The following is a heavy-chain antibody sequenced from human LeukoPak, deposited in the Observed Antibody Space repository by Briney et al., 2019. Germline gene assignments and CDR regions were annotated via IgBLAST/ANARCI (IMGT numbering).Heavy chain of an antibody. D-gene: IGHD3-10*01. V-gene: IGHV3-7*01. J-gene: IGHJ5*02. CDR2: IWPVGSDE. CDR3: GRWGVNAGLDR. Sequence: GESLRLSCAASGFTISDYWMAWVRQAPGQGLEWLANIWPVGSDESHVDSVRGRFTISRDNAQNSLNLQMNSLRAEDSGVYYCGRWGVNAGLDRWGQGTLVIVSS. CDR1: GFTISDYW.